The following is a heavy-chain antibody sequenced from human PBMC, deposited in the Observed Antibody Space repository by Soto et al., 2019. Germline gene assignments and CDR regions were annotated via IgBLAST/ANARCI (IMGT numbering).Heavy chain of an antibody. V-gene: IGHV3-15*07. D-gene: IGHD3-9*01. CDR1: GFTFSNAW. J-gene: IGHJ6*02. Sequence: GGSLRHSCAASGFTFSNAWMNWVRQAPEKGLECVGRIKSKTDGGTNDYAAHVKGRFTISRDDSKNTLYLQRNSMKTEDTAVYYCTTDPDLRYLDWLFFPPGLYGMDVWGQGTTVTVSS. CDR3: TTDPDLRYLDWLFFPPGLYGMDV. CDR2: IKSKTDGGTN.